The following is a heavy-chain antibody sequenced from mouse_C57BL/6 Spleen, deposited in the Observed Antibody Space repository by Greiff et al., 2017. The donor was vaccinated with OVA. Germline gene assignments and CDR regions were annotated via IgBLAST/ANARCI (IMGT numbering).Heavy chain of an antibody. J-gene: IGHJ2*01. Sequence: QVQLQQPGAELVRPGSSVKLSCKASGYTFTSYWMHWVKQRPIQGLEWIGNIDPSDSETHYNQKFKDKATLTVDKSSSTAYMQLSSLTSEDSAVYYCARPGYYGSSYLDYWGQGTTLTVSS. CDR3: ARPGYYGSSYLDY. V-gene: IGHV1-52*01. CDR1: GYTFTSYW. CDR2: IDPSDSET. D-gene: IGHD1-1*01.